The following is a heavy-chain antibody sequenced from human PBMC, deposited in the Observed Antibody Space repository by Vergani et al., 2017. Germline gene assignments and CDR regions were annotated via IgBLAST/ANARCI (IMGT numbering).Heavy chain of an antibody. CDR1: GYTFSTYT. V-gene: IGHV7-4-1*02. Sequence: QIQLLQSGAEVKQPGASVKVSCKASGYTFSTYTMNWVRQAPGQGLEWMGWINTNTGNPTYAQGFTGRFVFSLDTSVSTAYLQISSLKADDTAVYYCARGSGVGSPPLLAYWGQGTLVTVSS. J-gene: IGHJ4*02. CDR2: INTNTGNP. CDR3: ARGSGVGSPPLLAY. D-gene: IGHD1-26*01.